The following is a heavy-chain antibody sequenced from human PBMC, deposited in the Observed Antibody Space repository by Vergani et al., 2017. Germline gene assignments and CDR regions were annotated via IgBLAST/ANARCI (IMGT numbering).Heavy chain of an antibody. CDR1: GGSFSGYY. D-gene: IGHD5-18*01. Sequence: QVQLQESGPGLLKPSETLSLTCAVYGGSFSGYYWSWIRQPPGKGLEWIGEINHSGSTNYNPSLKSRVTISVDTSKNQFSLKLSSVTAADTAVYYCASSRSYGPLDYWGQGTLVTVSS. V-gene: IGHV4-34*01. CDR2: INHSGST. J-gene: IGHJ4*02. CDR3: ASSRSYGPLDY.